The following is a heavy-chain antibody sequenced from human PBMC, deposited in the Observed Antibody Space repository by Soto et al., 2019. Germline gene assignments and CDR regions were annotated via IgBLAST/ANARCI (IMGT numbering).Heavy chain of an antibody. J-gene: IGHJ4*02. D-gene: IGHD1-7*01. CDR3: ARESGENWSYEAY. CDR1: VDSISSYS. V-gene: IGHV4-4*07. Sequence: SETLSLTGAVSVDSISSYSWNWIRQTAGRGLEWIGRVYPSGHTQYRSSFETRVTVSVDMSTNQFFLELRSVTAADTAVYYCARESGENWSYEAYWGQGTQVTVS. CDR2: VYPSGHT.